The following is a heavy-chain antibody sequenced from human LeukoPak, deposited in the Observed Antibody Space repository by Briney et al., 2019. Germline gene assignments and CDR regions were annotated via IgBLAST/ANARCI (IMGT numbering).Heavy chain of an antibody. J-gene: IGHJ4*02. Sequence: GGSLRLSCAASGFTFSSYWMSWVRQAPGKGLEWVANVKHDGSEKYYVDSVKGRFAISRDNGKNSLYLQMNSLRVEDMVVYYCARAPREWLLGYHFEYWGQGTLVTVSS. D-gene: IGHD3-3*01. V-gene: IGHV3-7*01. CDR1: GFTFSSYW. CDR3: ARAPREWLLGYHFEY. CDR2: VKHDGSEK.